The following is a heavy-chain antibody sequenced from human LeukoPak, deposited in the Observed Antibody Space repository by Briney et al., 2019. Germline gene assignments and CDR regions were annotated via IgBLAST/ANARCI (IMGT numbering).Heavy chain of an antibody. CDR1: GFTFSSYE. D-gene: IGHD3-3*01. J-gene: IGHJ3*02. CDR3: AGQKSGCCYFDGFDI. Sequence: GSLRLSCAASGFTFSSYELNWVRQAPGKGLEWVLYISSSGSSKYYAYSGRGRIAISRANAKNSLYLQRNSPGAEATADYYSAGQKSGCCYFDGFDIWVQGTMVTVSS. V-gene: IGHV3-48*03. CDR2: ISSSGSSK.